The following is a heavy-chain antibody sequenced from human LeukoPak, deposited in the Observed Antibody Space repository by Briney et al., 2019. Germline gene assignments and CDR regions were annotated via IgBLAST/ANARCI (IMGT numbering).Heavy chain of an antibody. CDR1: GFIFTDYV. J-gene: IGHJ4*02. D-gene: IGHD1-26*01. CDR3: VRTNGGTYYDY. Sequence: PGGSLRLSCAASGFIFTDYVLHWVRQPPGKGLEWVSVFGIAGDTYYADSVKGRFTNYRDVAKNSLYLQMNNLRAGDTAVYYCVRTNGGTYYDYWGQGTLVTVSS. V-gene: IGHV3-13*01. CDR2: FGIAGDT.